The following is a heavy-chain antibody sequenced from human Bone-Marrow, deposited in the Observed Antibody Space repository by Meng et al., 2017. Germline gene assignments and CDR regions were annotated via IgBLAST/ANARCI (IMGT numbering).Heavy chain of an antibody. Sequence: QVQLQQWGAGLLKPSETLSLTCAVYGGSFSGYYWSWIRQPPGKGLEWFGEINHSGSTNYNPSLKSRVTISVDTSKNQFSLKLSSVTAADTAVYYCARGVVRNWNYLPWGQGTLVTVSS. V-gene: IGHV4-34*01. CDR3: ARGVVRNWNYLP. D-gene: IGHD1-7*01. J-gene: IGHJ5*02. CDR1: GGSFSGYY. CDR2: INHSGST.